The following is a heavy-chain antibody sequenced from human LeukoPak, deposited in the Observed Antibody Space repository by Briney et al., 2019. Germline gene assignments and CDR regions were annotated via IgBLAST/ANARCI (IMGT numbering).Heavy chain of an antibody. CDR1: GFTFSSYS. D-gene: IGHD6-19*01. CDR2: ISSSSSYI. CDR3: ARWFTSGRGFFDY. Sequence: GGSLRLSCAASGFTFSSYSMNWVRQAPGKGLEWVSSISSSSSYIYYADSVKGRSTISRDNAKNSLYLQMNSLRAEDTAVYYCARWFTSGRGFFDYWGQGILVTVSS. J-gene: IGHJ4*02. V-gene: IGHV3-21*01.